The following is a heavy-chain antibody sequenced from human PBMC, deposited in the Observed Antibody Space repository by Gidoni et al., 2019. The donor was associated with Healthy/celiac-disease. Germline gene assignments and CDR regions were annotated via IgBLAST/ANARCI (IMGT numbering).Heavy chain of an antibody. CDR1: GFTFDAYA. V-gene: IGHV3-43*02. J-gene: IGHJ4*02. CDR3: AKDNRSLWFGELGSLWTFDY. Sequence: EVQLVESGGGVVQPGGSMSLSCAASGFTFDAYAIHWVRQATRKGLEWVSLISGDGGSTYYADSVKGRFTISRDNSKNSLYLQMNSLRTEDTALYYCAKDNRSLWFGELGSLWTFDYWGQGTLVTVSS. D-gene: IGHD3-10*01. CDR2: ISGDGGST.